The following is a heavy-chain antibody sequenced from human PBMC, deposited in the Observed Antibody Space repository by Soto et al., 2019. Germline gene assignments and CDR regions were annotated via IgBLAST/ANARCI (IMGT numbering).Heavy chain of an antibody. J-gene: IGHJ6*02. Sequence: QGHLVQSGAEVKKPGASVKVSCKTSAYTFTRYGISWVRQAPGPGLEWMGWISGYNGDTNYAQNLQDRVTMTIDTTTTTAYMEQRSLTSDDTAVYYCAKNEHPPSDYSGLDVWGQGTTVTVSS. V-gene: IGHV1-18*01. CDR1: AYTFTRYG. CDR2: ISGYNGDT. CDR3: AKNEHPPSDYSGLDV.